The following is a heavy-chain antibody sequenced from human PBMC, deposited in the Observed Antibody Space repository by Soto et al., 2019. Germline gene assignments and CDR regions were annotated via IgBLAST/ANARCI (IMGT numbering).Heavy chain of an antibody. V-gene: IGHV4-34*01. CDR3: ARGRHTYDCWSGYYPFDY. J-gene: IGHJ4*02. CDR1: GGSFSGYY. Sequence: PSETLSLTCAVYGGSFSGYYWSWIRQPPGKGLEWNGEINHSGSTNYNPSLKSRVTISVDTSKNQFSLKLSSVTAADTAVYYCARGRHTYDCWSGYYPFDYWGQGTLVTVSS. D-gene: IGHD3-3*01. CDR2: INHSGST.